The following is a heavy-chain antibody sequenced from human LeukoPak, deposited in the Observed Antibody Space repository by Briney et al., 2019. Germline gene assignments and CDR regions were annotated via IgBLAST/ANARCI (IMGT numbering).Heavy chain of an antibody. CDR2: INTNTGNP. Sequence: ASVKVSCKASGYTFTSYAMNWVRQAPGQGLEWMGWINTNTGNPTYAQGFTGRFVFSLDTSVSTAYLQICSLKAEGTAVYYCARTAYYYDSSGYYIQYYFDYWGQGTLVTVSS. CDR3: ARTAYYYDSSGYYIQYYFDY. V-gene: IGHV7-4-1*01. J-gene: IGHJ4*02. D-gene: IGHD3-22*01. CDR1: GYTFTSYA.